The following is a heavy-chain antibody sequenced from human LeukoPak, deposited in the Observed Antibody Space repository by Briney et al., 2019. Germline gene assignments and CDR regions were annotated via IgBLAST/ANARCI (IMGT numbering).Heavy chain of an antibody. V-gene: IGHV3-43*02. CDR1: GFTFRSYW. CDR2: ISGDGGST. CDR3: ANAEYSSSLDY. D-gene: IGHD6-6*01. J-gene: IGHJ4*02. Sequence: QPGGSLRLSCAASGFTFRSYWMHWVRQAPGKGLEWVSLISGDGGSTYYADSVKGRFTISRDNSKNSLYLQMNSLRTEDTALYYCANAEYSSSLDYWGQGTLVTVSS.